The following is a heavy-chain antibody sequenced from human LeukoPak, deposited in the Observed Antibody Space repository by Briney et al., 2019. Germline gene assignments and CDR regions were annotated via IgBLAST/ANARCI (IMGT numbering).Heavy chain of an antibody. Sequence: HPGGSLRLSCAASGFTFSSYAMSWVRQAPGKGLEWVSAISGSGGSTYYADSVKGRFTISRDNSKNTLHLQMNSLRAEDTAAYYCAKDAKPYYYDSSGYYYAGAFDIWGQGTMVTVSS. V-gene: IGHV3-23*01. CDR1: GFTFSSYA. D-gene: IGHD3-22*01. J-gene: IGHJ3*02. CDR3: AKDAKPYYYDSSGYYYAGAFDI. CDR2: ISGSGGST.